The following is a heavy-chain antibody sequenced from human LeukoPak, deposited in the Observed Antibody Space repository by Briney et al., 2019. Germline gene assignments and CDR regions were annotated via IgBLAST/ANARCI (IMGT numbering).Heavy chain of an antibody. Sequence: SETLSLTCTVSGGSISSGSYSWRWIRQPPGKGLEWIGYIYPRGSTYYNPSLKSRVILSLDKSANQFSLNLSSVTAADTAVYYCARFSPRAMGNYLDFWGQGTLVTVSS. V-gene: IGHV4-30-2*01. D-gene: IGHD7-27*01. CDR1: GGSISSGSYS. CDR2: IYPRGST. J-gene: IGHJ4*02. CDR3: ARFSPRAMGNYLDF.